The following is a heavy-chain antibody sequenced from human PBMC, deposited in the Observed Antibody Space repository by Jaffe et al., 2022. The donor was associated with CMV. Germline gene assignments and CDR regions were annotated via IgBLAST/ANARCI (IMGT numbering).Heavy chain of an antibody. D-gene: IGHD1-20*01. CDR2: IKSKTDGGTT. Sequence: EVQLVESGGGLVKPGGSLRLSCVVSGITFSNAWMSWVRQAPGKGLEWVGRIKSKTDGGTTEYAAPVKGRFTISRDDSKNTLYLQMNSLTTEDTAVYYCIQEVLGPWGQGSLVTVSS. CDR3: IQEVLGP. CDR1: GITFSNAW. J-gene: IGHJ5*02. V-gene: IGHV3-15*01.